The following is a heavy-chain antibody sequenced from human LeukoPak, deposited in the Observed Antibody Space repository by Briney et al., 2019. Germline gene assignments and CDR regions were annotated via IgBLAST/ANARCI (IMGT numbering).Heavy chain of an antibody. CDR2: IYDSGNT. J-gene: IGHJ2*01. Sequence: SETLSLTCTVSGGYISSYYWSWLRQPPGKGLEWIGYIYDSGNTKYNPSLKSRVTMSIDTSKKQFSLKLTSVTAADTAVYYCARPGPNWYFDLWGRGTLVTVSS. CDR1: GGYISSYY. CDR3: ARPGPNWYFDL. V-gene: IGHV4-59*08.